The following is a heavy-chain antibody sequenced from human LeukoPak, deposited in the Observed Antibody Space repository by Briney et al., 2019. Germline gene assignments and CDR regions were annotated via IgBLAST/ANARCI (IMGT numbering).Heavy chain of an antibody. Sequence: GASVKVSCKASGGTFSSYAISWVRQAPGQGLEWMGGIIPIFGTANYAQKFQGRVTITADESTSTAYMELSSLRSEDTAVYYCARGYSNRPVYYFDYWGQGTLVTVSS. CDR3: ARGYSNRPVYYFDY. CDR1: GGTFSSYA. J-gene: IGHJ4*02. V-gene: IGHV1-69*13. D-gene: IGHD4-11*01. CDR2: IIPIFGTA.